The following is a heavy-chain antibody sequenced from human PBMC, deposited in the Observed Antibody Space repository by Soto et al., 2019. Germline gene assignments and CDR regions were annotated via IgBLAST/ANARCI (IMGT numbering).Heavy chain of an antibody. Sequence: EVQLAESGGGLVEPGGSLRLSCAASGFTFISYGMNWVRQAPGKGLEWVPSISSSSSYIYYADSVKGRFNISRDNAKNAQCLQMNSLRAEDTAVYYCTSVQIQKLPEPATTYYYDTSVSWGQGTLVTVSP. D-gene: IGHD3-22*01. CDR2: ISSSSSYI. CDR3: TSVQIQKLPEPATTYYYDTSVS. CDR1: GFTFISYG. J-gene: IGHJ5*02. V-gene: IGHV3-21*02.